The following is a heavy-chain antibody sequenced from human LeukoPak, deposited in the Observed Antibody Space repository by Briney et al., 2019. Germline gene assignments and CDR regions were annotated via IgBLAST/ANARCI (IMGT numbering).Heavy chain of an antibody. V-gene: IGHV3-21*01. CDR3: ASASSHRIAAGGDY. Sequence: GGSLRLSCAGSGFPFSTYSMNWVRQAPGKGLEWVSSIGSSSSHIYYAGSVKGRFTTSRDNAKNTLYLQMNSLRAEDTAVYYCASASSHRIAAGGDYWGQGTLVTVSS. J-gene: IGHJ4*02. CDR1: GFPFSTYS. CDR2: IGSSSSHI. D-gene: IGHD6-13*01.